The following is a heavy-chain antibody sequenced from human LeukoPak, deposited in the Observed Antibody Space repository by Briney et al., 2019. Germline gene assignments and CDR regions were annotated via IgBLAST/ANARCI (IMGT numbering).Heavy chain of an antibody. Sequence: PGRPLRLSCAASGFSFTMYGINWIRQAPGKGLEWVAVISTDGNNEYYANSVKGRFTISRDNSKNTVYLQMTSLRTEDTAVYYCAKDQIGWAPGYVSGPLDQWGQGTLVTVSS. CDR1: GFSFTMYG. D-gene: IGHD6-19*01. CDR2: ISTDGNNE. V-gene: IGHV3-30*18. J-gene: IGHJ4*02. CDR3: AKDQIGWAPGYVSGPLDQ.